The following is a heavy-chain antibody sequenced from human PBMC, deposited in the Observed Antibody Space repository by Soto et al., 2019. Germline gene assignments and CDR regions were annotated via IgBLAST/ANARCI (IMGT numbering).Heavy chain of an antibody. CDR1: GFTFSSYA. CDR3: AKTPYDILTEVLFDY. D-gene: IGHD3-9*01. CDR2: ISGSGGST. Sequence: GGSLRLSCAASGFTFSSYAMSWVRQAPGKGLEWVSAISGSGGSTYYADSVKGRFTISRDNSKNTLSLQMNSLSAEDTAVYYCAKTPYDILTEVLFDYWGQGTLVTVSS. J-gene: IGHJ4*02. V-gene: IGHV3-23*01.